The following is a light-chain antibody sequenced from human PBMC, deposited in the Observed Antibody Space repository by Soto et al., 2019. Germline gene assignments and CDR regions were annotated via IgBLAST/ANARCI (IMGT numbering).Light chain of an antibody. Sequence: EIVLTQSPATLSLSPGERATLSCRASQSVSSYLAWYQQKPGQAPRLLIYDASNRAPGIPARFSGSGSGTDLTLTISSLKPEDFAVYYCQQRSNWPPITFGQGTRLEIK. CDR2: DAS. CDR3: QQRSNWPPIT. V-gene: IGKV3-11*01. J-gene: IGKJ5*01. CDR1: QSVSSY.